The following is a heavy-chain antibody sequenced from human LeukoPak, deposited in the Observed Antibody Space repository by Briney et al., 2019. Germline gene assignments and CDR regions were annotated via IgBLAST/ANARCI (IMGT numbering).Heavy chain of an antibody. CDR3: ARDRASSWPFDY. V-gene: IGHV3-21*01. D-gene: IGHD6-13*01. CDR1: GFTFSTYT. Sequence: GGSLRLSCAASGFTFSTYTMNWVRQAPGKGLEWVSSISGSTKYIYCADSLKGRFTISRDNAKNSLYLEMNSLRAEDTAVYYCARDRASSWPFDYWGQGTLVTVSS. J-gene: IGHJ4*02. CDR2: ISGSTKYI.